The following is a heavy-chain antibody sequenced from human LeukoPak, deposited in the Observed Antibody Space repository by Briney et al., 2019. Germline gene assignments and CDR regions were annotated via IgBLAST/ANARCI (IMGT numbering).Heavy chain of an antibody. J-gene: IGHJ3*02. CDR2: IKQDGGEK. CDR1: GFTFSSYW. Sequence: GGSLRLSCAASGFTFSSYWMSWVREAPGEGLEWVANIKQDGGEKYYVDSVRGRFTISRDNTKNSLYLQMNSLRTEDTALYYCAKDIRTLTAVTHDAFDIWGQGTLVSVSS. CDR3: AKDIRTLTAVTHDAFDI. D-gene: IGHD4-17*01. V-gene: IGHV3-7*03.